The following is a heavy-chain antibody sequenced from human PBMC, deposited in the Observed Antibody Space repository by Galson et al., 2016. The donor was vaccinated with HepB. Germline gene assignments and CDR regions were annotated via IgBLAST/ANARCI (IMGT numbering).Heavy chain of an antibody. CDR1: SGAISSGSYS. D-gene: IGHD5-12*01. Sequence: LSLTCTVSSGAISSGSYSWSWIRQPAGKGLEWIGRVDTSGGTNYNPSPESRVTISLDASKNHFSLKLTSVTAADTAVYYCASGRVSGYDLGWFDPWGQGALVTVSS. CDR2: VDTSGGT. V-gene: IGHV4-61*02. CDR3: ASGRVSGYDLGWFDP. J-gene: IGHJ5*02.